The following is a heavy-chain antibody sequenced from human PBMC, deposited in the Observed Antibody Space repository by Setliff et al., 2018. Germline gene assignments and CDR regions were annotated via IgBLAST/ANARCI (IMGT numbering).Heavy chain of an antibody. CDR2: IANRGNTV. D-gene: IGHD1-7*01. V-gene: IGHV3-48*03. Sequence: PGGSLRLSCTVYGFNFNKYWMYWVRQAPGKGLEWVSYIANRGNTVYYADSVEGRFTVSRDNANNSLYLQMDSLKAEDTAVYYCAKPQLELRWGFESWGQGSPVTVSS. J-gene: IGHJ4*02. CDR1: GFNFNKYW. CDR3: AKPQLELRWGFES.